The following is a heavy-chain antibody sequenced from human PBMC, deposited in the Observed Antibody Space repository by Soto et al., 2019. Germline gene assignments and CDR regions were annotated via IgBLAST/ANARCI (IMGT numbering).Heavy chain of an antibody. CDR1: GYSFTSNW. D-gene: IGHD3-16*01. CDR3: ARHQRDDASRKIDC. J-gene: IGHJ4*02. V-gene: IGHV5-51*01. Sequence: GESLKISCQGSGYSFTSNWIGWVRQMPGKGLEWMGIINPADSDIKYSPSFQGQVTISADKSIGTAYLQWSSLKASDTAMYYCARHQRDDASRKIDCWGQGTLVTVSS. CDR2: INPADSDI.